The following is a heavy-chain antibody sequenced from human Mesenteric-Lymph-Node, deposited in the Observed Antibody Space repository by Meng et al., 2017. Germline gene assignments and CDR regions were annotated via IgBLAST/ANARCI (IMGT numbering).Heavy chain of an antibody. CDR3: ARDRVYGDYGFDY. CDR1: GFTFSNYW. J-gene: IGHJ4*02. D-gene: IGHD4-17*01. CDR2: INGDGYST. Sequence: GESLKISCAGAGFTFSNYWMDWVRQAPGKGLVWVSRINGDGYSTAYADSVKGRFTISRDNAKNTLYLQMNSLRAEDTAVYYCARDRVYGDYGFDYWGQGTLVTVSS. V-gene: IGHV3-74*01.